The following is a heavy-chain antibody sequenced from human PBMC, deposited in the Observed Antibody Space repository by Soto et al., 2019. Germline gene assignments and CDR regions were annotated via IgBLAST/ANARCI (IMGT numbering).Heavy chain of an antibody. CDR3: ARVKGYSYGVNWFDP. D-gene: IGHD5-18*01. CDR1: GDSVSSNSAA. V-gene: IGHV6-1*01. J-gene: IGHJ5*02. CDR2: TYYRPKWYN. Sequence: PSQTLSLTCAISGDSVSSNSAAWNWIRQSPSRGLKWLGRTYYRPKWYNDYAVSVKSRITINPDTSKNQFSLQLNSVTPEDTAVYYCARVKGYSYGVNWFDPWGQGTLVTVSS.